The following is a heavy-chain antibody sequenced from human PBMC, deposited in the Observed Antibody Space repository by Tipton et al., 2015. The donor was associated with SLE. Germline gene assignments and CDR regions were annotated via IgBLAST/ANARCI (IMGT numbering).Heavy chain of an antibody. CDR3: ARAGYSSSWYAEYFQH. CDR2: ISYDGSNK. V-gene: IGHV3-30-3*01. D-gene: IGHD6-13*01. J-gene: IGHJ1*01. Sequence: RSLRLSCAASGFTFSSYAMHWVRQAPGKGLEWVAVISYDGSNKYYADSVKGRFTISRDNSKNTLYLQMNSLRAEDTAVYYCARAGYSSSWYAEYFQHWGQGTLVTVSS. CDR1: GFTFSSYA.